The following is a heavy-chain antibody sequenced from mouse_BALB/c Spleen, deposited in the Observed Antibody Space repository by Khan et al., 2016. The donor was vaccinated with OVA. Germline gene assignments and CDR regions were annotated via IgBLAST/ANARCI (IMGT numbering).Heavy chain of an antibody. CDR3: VNHGSSSDWFTY. CDR2: INPSTDYT. J-gene: IGHJ3*01. Sequence: QVQLKQSGAELAKPGASVKMSCKASGYTFTNYWMHWVKQRPGQGLEWIGYINPSTDYTEYNQKFKDKATLTADKSSNTAYMQLTSLTSEDSALYYCVNHGSSSDWFTYWGQGTLVTVSA. CDR1: GYTFTNYW. D-gene: IGHD1-1*01. V-gene: IGHV1-7*01.